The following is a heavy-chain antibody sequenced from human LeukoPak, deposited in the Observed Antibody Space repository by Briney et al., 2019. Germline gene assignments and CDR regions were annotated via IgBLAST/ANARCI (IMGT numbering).Heavy chain of an antibody. CDR2: IRSKAYSYAT. V-gene: IGHV3-73*01. D-gene: IGHD3-10*01. J-gene: IGHJ4*02. Sequence: GGSLRLSCAASGFTFSGSAMHWVRQASGKGLEWVGRIRSKAYSYATAYAASVKGRFTISRDDSKNTAYLRMNSLKTEDTAVYYCTTPRITMVRGELWGQGTLVTVSS. CDR1: GFTFSGSA. CDR3: TTPRITMVRGEL.